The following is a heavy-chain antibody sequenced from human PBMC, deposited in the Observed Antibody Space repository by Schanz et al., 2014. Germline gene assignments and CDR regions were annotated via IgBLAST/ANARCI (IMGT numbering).Heavy chain of an antibody. V-gene: IGHV4-61*02. CDR2: IYSRGSS. CDR1: GGSISSATYY. Sequence: QVQLQESGPGLLKPSETLSLTCTVSGGSISSATYYWSWVRQPAGKGLEWIGRIYSRGSSTYNPALKSRVTIPIHPSNNQFPLKLNSVTAADTAVYYCARGGSVATIAPYTWFDPWGQGTLVTVSS. CDR3: ARGGSVATIAPYTWFDP. J-gene: IGHJ5*02. D-gene: IGHD5-12*01.